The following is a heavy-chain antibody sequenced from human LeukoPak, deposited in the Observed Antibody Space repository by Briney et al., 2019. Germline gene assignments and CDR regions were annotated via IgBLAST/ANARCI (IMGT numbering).Heavy chain of an antibody. CDR2: INHSGST. CDR1: GGSFSGYY. D-gene: IGHD6-19*01. V-gene: IGHV4-34*01. Sequence: PSETLSLTCAVYGGSFSGYYWSWIRQPPGKGLEWIGEINHSGSTNYNPSLKSRVTISVDTSKNQFSLKLSSVTAADTAVYYCARGKQWLVRGGNWFDPWGQGTLVTVSS. J-gene: IGHJ5*02. CDR3: ARGKQWLVRGGNWFDP.